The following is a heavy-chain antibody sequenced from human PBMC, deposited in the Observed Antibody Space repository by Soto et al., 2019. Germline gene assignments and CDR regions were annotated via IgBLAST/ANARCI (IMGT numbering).Heavy chain of an antibody. CDR2: IYYSGST. D-gene: IGHD1-20*01. Sequence: PSETLSLTCTVSGGSISSGDDFWTWIRQPPGKGLEWIGYIYYSGSTYYNPSLKSRLTMSVYTSKNQFSLKLSSVTAADTAVYYCARDRAKWKDYYYYGMDVWGQGTTVTVSS. V-gene: IGHV4-30-4*01. CDR3: ARDRAKWKDYYYYGMDV. J-gene: IGHJ6*02. CDR1: GGSISSGDDF.